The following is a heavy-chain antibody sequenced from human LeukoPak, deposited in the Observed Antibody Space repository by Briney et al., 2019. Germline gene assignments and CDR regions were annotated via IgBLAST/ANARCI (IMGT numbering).Heavy chain of an antibody. CDR3: ATPTSTGSY. CDR2: ISSSSSHI. CDR1: GLSFNTYS. Sequence: PGGSLRLSCAVSGLSFNTYSMNWVRQTPGRGLEWVSTISSSSSHIYYADSVKGRFTISRDNAQNALYLQMNSLRAEDLAVYYCATPTSTGSYWGQGTLVTVSS. J-gene: IGHJ4*02. D-gene: IGHD1-14*01. V-gene: IGHV3-21*01.